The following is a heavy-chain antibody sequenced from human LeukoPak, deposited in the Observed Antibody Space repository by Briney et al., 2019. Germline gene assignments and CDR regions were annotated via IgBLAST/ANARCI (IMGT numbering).Heavy chain of an antibody. Sequence: GGSLRLSCGASGFTFTIYGMHWVRQAPGKGLEWGAVISDDGNKKYYADSVKGRFTISRDNSKNTVYLQMNSLRAEDTAMYYCAKDSRNYYFDYWGQGTLVIVSS. V-gene: IGHV3-30*18. J-gene: IGHJ4*02. CDR1: GFTFTIYG. CDR2: ISDDGNKK. CDR3: AKDSRNYYFDY.